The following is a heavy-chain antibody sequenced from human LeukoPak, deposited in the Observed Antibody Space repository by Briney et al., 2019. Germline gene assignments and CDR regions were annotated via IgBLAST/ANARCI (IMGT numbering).Heavy chain of an antibody. CDR3: TRGHWGLQS. Sequence: SETLSLTCTISGASVTDYYWSWIRQSPGKGLEWISYIHHSGNSDYNPSLRSRVTTSLDTSKNQFSLNLISVTAADTAVYYCTRGHWGLQSWSQGTLVTVSS. V-gene: IGHV4-59*02. D-gene: IGHD7-27*01. CDR2: IHHSGNS. J-gene: IGHJ5*02. CDR1: GASVTDYY.